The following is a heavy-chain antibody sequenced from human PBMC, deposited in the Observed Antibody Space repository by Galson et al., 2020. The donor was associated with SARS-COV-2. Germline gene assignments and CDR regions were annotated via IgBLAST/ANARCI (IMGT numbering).Heavy chain of an antibody. CDR2: INPGSGGA. J-gene: IGHJ4*02. CDR1: GYTFIDFY. D-gene: IGHD5-12*01. Sequence: ASVQVSCKASGYTFIDFYIHWVRQAPGQGLEWLGWINPGSGGAYYALDFQGRVTMTRDTSITTAYMELTRLNFDDTAVYFCARGGNIVAKPLDNWGQGTLVTVSS. CDR3: ARGGNIVAKPLDN. V-gene: IGHV1-2*02.